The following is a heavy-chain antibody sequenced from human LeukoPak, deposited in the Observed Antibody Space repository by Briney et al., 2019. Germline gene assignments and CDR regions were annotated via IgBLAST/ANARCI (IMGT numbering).Heavy chain of an antibody. D-gene: IGHD2-8*01. J-gene: IGHJ6*03. CDR1: GGTFSSYA. CDR3: ASQMGLQPSLIMVSRWSYYMDV. V-gene: IGHV1-69*06. Sequence: GASVKVSCKASGGTFSSYAISWVRQAPGQGLEWMGGIIPIFGTANYAQKFQGRVTITADKSTSTAYMELSSLRSEDTAVYYCASQMGLQPSLIMVSRWSYYMDVWGKGTTVTVSS. CDR2: IIPIFGTA.